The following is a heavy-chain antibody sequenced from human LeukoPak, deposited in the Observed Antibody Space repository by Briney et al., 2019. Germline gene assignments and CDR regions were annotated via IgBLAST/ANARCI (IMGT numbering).Heavy chain of an antibody. CDR2: IYSDGTT. Sequence: PGGSLRLSCAASGFTVSSNYMTWVRQAPGKGLEWVSVIYSDGTTYYADSVKGRFTVSRDNSKNTVYLQMKSLRVEDTAVYHCVRGLGYGSGPVDCWGQGTLVTVSS. CDR3: VRGLGYGSGPVDC. CDR1: GFTVSSNY. J-gene: IGHJ4*02. D-gene: IGHD3-10*01. V-gene: IGHV3-53*01.